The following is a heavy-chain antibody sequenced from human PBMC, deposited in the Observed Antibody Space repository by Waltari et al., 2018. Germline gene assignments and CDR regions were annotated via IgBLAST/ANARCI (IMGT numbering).Heavy chain of an antibody. V-gene: IGHV3-23*01. J-gene: IGHJ4*02. CDR2: IRNSEDTE. Sequence: EVQLLESGGGLVQPGGSLRLSCAASGFTFSSYAMSWVGPAPGKGLEWVSAIRNSEDTEHYADSVKGRFIISRDNSKNTLYLQMNSLRAEDTAVYYCAKDLRFNTWSFGFDYWGQGTLVTVSS. CDR3: AKDLRFNTWSFGFDY. CDR1: GFTFSSYA. D-gene: IGHD2-8*02.